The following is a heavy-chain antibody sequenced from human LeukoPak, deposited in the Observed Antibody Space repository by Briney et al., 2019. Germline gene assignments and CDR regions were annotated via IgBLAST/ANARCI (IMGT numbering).Heavy chain of an antibody. CDR1: GGSISSGGCY. CDR3: AWLDGAYFDY. J-gene: IGHJ4*02. D-gene: IGHD3-16*01. V-gene: IGHV4-31*03. Sequence: SETLSLTCTVSGGSISSGGCYWSWIRQYPGKGLEWIGHIYYSGSTYYNPSLKSRDTISVDTSKNQFSLKLSSVTAADTAVYYCAWLDGAYFDYWGRGTLVTVSS. CDR2: IYYSGST.